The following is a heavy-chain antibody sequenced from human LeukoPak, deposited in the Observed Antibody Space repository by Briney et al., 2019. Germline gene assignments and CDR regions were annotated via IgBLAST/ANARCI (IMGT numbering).Heavy chain of an antibody. J-gene: IGHJ4*02. Sequence: GGSLRLSCAASGFTFSSYSMSSVPQAPGKGLEWVSAISGSGGSTYSADAVKGPCTFSTDNSNNRLYLEMNRMRAEDTAVYYCATWDIVVVVAATRGPFDYWGQGTLVTVSS. CDR2: ISGSGGST. D-gene: IGHD2-15*01. CDR1: GFTFSSYS. CDR3: ATWDIVVVVAATRGPFDY. V-gene: IGHV3-23*01.